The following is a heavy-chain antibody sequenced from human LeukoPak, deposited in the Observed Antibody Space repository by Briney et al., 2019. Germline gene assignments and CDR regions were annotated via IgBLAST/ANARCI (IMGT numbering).Heavy chain of an antibody. Sequence: AGRSLRLSCAASGFTFSSYGMHWVRQAPGKGLVWVAVIWYDGSNKYYADSVKGRFTISRGNSKNTLYLQMNSLRAEDTAVYYCAKGGWFGELFPLDYWGQGTLVTVSS. D-gene: IGHD3-10*01. CDR1: GFTFSSYG. J-gene: IGHJ4*02. CDR3: AKGGWFGELFPLDY. CDR2: IWYDGSNK. V-gene: IGHV3-33*06.